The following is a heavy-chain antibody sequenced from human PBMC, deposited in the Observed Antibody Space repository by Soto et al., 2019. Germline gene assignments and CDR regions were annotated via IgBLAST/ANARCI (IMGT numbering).Heavy chain of an antibody. Sequence: ASVKVSCKASGYTFTSYYMHWVRQAPGQGLEWMGIINPSGGSTSYAQKFQGRVTMTRDTSTSTVYMELSSLRSEDTAVYYCARAPLARYSKVLKDAFDIWGQGTMVTVSS. CDR2: INPSGGST. V-gene: IGHV1-46*03. CDR1: GYTFTSYY. J-gene: IGHJ3*02. CDR3: ARAPLARYSKVLKDAFDI. D-gene: IGHD2-15*01.